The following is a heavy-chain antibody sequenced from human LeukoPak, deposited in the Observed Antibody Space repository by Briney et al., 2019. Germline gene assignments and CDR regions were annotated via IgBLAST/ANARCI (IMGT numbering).Heavy chain of an antibody. Sequence: SETLSLTCTDSGDSISTYYWSWIRQPPGKGLEWVGYISYSGSSNYNPSLKSRVTISVDTSKNQFSLKLSSVTAADTAVYFCARKRYSSTSYIEGWYDSWGQGTLVTVSS. CDR1: GDSISTYY. V-gene: IGHV4-59*12. CDR2: ISYSGSS. D-gene: IGHD2-2*01. CDR3: ARKRYSSTSYIEGWYDS. J-gene: IGHJ5*01.